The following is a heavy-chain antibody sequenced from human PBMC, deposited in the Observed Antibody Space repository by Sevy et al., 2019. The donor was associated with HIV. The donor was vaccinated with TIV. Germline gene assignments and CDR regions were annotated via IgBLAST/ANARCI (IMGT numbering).Heavy chain of an antibody. J-gene: IGHJ6*02. D-gene: IGHD3-10*01. CDR1: GFTFSDYY. Sequence: GGSLRLSCAASGFTFSDYYMSWIRQAPGKGLEWVSYISSSGSTIYYADSVKGRFTISRDNAKNSLYLQMNSLRAEDTAVYYCARTLPVIGELRSYYYYGMDVWGQGTTVTVSS. CDR2: ISSSGSTI. CDR3: ARTLPVIGELRSYYYYGMDV. V-gene: IGHV3-11*01.